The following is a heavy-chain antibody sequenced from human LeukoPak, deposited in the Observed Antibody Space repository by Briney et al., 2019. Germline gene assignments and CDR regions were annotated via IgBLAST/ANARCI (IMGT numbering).Heavy chain of an antibody. Sequence: SETLSLTCAVYGGSFSGYYWSWIRQPPGKGLEWIGSIYHSGSTYYNPSLKSRVTISVDTSKNQFSLKLSSVTAADTAVYYCARMGSHAFDIWGQGTMVTVSS. CDR3: ARMGSHAFDI. J-gene: IGHJ3*02. CDR1: GGSFSGYY. CDR2: IYHSGST. V-gene: IGHV4-34*01. D-gene: IGHD1-26*01.